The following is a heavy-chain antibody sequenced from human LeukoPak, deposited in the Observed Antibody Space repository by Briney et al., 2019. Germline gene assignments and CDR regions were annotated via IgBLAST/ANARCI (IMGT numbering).Heavy chain of an antibody. D-gene: IGHD3-22*01. Sequence: SETLSLTCTVSGASIKTFYWSWIRQPAGKGLEWIGRISPSGTPYYNPSLKSRLTMSVDSSKNQFSLNLSSVTAADTAVYYCARVASSVEDVWGQGTKVTVSS. V-gene: IGHV4-4*07. CDR1: GASIKTFY. J-gene: IGHJ6*02. CDR2: ISPSGTP. CDR3: ARVASSVEDV.